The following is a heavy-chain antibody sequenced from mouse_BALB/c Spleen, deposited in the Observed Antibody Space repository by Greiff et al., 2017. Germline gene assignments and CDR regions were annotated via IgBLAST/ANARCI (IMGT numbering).Heavy chain of an antibody. V-gene: IGHV1-87*01. CDR1: GYTFTSYW. Sequence: QVQLQQSGAELARPGASVTLSCKASGYTFTSYWMQWVNQRPGQGLEWIGAIYPGGGDTRYTQKFKGKATLTADKSSSTAYMQISSLASEDSAVYYCARGRIFDYWGQGTTLTVSA. CDR3: ARGRIFDY. CDR2: IYPGGGDT. J-gene: IGHJ2*01. D-gene: IGHD3-3*01.